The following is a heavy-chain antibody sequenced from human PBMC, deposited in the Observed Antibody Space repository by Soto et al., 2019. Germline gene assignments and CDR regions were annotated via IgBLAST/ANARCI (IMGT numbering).Heavy chain of an antibody. D-gene: IGHD3-3*01. Sequence: GGSLRLSCAASGFTFSSYSMNWVRQAPGKGLEWVSYISSSSSTIYYADSVKGRFTISRDNAKNSLYLQMNSLRAEDTAVYYCARSDFWSGYRRYFDYWGQGTLVTVSS. CDR3: ARSDFWSGYRRYFDY. CDR1: GFTFSSYS. J-gene: IGHJ4*02. V-gene: IGHV3-48*01. CDR2: ISSSSSTI.